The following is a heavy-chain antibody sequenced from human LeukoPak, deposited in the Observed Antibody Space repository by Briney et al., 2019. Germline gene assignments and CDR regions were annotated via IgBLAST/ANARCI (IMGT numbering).Heavy chain of an antibody. CDR1: GFTVSSYE. Sequence: PGGSLRLSCAASGFTVSSYEMNWVRQAPGKGLEWVSYISSSGNTIFYVDSVKGRFTISRDNDKKSLYLKMNSLRAEDTAVYYCAREASWGGYSYDYCDYWGQGTLVTVSS. CDR3: AREASWGGYSYDYCDY. CDR2: ISSSGNTI. V-gene: IGHV3-48*03. J-gene: IGHJ4*02. D-gene: IGHD5-18*01.